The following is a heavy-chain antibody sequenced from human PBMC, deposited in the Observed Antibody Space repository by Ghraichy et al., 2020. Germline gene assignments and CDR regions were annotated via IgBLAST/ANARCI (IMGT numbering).Heavy chain of an antibody. D-gene: IGHD2-2*01. CDR3: ARVVPTAVGCFDP. CDR2: SYYSGIT. V-gene: IGHV4-39*01. CDR1: GGSIITNTYY. Sequence: SETLSLTCTVSGGSIITNTYYWGWIRQPPEKGLEWMGNSYYSGITHYNPSLKSRVTISVDTSQHQFSLRLTSVTAADTAVYYCARVVPTAVGCFDPWGQGTLVTVSS. J-gene: IGHJ5*02.